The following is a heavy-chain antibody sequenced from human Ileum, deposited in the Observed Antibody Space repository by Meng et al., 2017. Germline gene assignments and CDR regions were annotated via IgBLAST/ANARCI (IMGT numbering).Heavy chain of an antibody. V-gene: IGHV4-4*02. CDR3: ARVGQWLPIDY. CDR1: GGSIRSRNW. D-gene: IGHD6-19*01. J-gene: IGHJ4*02. Sequence: QVHLRDSGSRLGKPSWTLSLTVAVSGGSIRSRNWWRWVRQPPGKGLEWIGEIDHSGSNNDNPSLKSRVTMSVDKSKNQFSLNLSSVTAADTAVYYCARVGQWLPIDYWGQGTLVTVSS. CDR2: IDHSGSN.